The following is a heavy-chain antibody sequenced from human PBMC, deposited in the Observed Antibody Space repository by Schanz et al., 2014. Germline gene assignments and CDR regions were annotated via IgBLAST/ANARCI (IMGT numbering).Heavy chain of an antibody. Sequence: QLQLVQSGAEVKKPGSSVKVSCKLSGGTFSSFGINWVRQAPGQGLEWMGRIIPSLGLAKYEQKFQDKVTITADTSTTTAYMELSGLRSEDTAVYYCARTIAYGGSSGYFDYWGQGTLVTVSS. CDR2: IIPSLGLA. D-gene: IGHD4-17*01. CDR3: ARTIAYGGSSGYFDY. V-gene: IGHV1-69*02. CDR1: GGTFSSFG. J-gene: IGHJ4*02.